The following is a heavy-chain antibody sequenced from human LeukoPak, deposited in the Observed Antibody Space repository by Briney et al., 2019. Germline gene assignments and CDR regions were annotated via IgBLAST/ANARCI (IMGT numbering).Heavy chain of an antibody. CDR2: INHSGST. Sequence: SETLSLTCAVYGGSFSGYYWSWIRQPPGKGLEWIGEINHSGSTNYNPSLKSRVTISLDTSKNQFSLKLSSVTAADTAVYYCARGRSPAISMVRGVRASSWFDPWGQGTLVTVSS. J-gene: IGHJ5*02. CDR1: GGSFSGYY. CDR3: ARGRSPAISMVRGVRASSWFDP. D-gene: IGHD3-10*01. V-gene: IGHV4-34*01.